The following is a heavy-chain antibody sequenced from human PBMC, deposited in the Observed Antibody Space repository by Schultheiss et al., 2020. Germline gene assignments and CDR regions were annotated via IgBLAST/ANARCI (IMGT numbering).Heavy chain of an antibody. CDR2: VSHSGLA. CDR3: AREIVGPASTRWFDP. V-gene: IGHV4-34*11. Sequence: SETLSLTCAVYGGSFSGYYWTWIRQPPGKGLEWIGYVSHSGLADYNPSLKSRVTISVDTSKRQFSLKLTSVTAADSAVYYCAREIVGPASTRWFDPWGQGAQVTVSS. CDR1: GGSFSGYY. J-gene: IGHJ5*02. D-gene: IGHD2/OR15-2a*01.